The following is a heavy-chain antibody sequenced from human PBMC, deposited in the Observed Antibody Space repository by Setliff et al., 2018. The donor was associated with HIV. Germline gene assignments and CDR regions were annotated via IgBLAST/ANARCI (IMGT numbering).Heavy chain of an antibody. Sequence: ASVKVSCKASGYTFTSYFLHWVRQAPGQGLEWMGWISAYNGNTDYAPRLLGRVTMTTDTSTSTVYMELSSLRSEDTAIYYCAKEYHTTTTGTRVANYFDYWGQGTLVTVSS. D-gene: IGHD1-1*01. CDR3: AKEYHTTTTGTRVANYFDY. V-gene: IGHV1-18*01. CDR1: GYTFTSYF. CDR2: ISAYNGNT. J-gene: IGHJ4*02.